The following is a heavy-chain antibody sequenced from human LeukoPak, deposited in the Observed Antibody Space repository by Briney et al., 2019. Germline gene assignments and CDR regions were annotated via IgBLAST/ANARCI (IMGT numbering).Heavy chain of an antibody. Sequence: GGSLRLSCAASGFTFSSYSMNWVRQAPGKGLEWVGFIRSKVYGGTTEYAASVKGRFTISRDDSKTIAYLQMNSLKTEDTAVYYCTRRVLSGSTYYFDYWGQGTLVTVSS. CDR2: IRSKVYGGTT. J-gene: IGHJ4*02. CDR3: TRRVLSGSTYYFDY. D-gene: IGHD3-22*01. V-gene: IGHV3-49*04. CDR1: GFTFSSYS.